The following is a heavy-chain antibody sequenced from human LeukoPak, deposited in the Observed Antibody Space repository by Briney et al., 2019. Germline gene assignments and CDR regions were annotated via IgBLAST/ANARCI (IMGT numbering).Heavy chain of an antibody. CDR2: ISAYNGNT. V-gene: IGHV1-18*01. J-gene: IGHJ4*02. CDR1: GYTFTSYG. Sequence: ASVKVSCKASGYTFTSYGISWVRQAPGQGLEWMGWISAYNGNTNYAQKLQGRVTMTTDTSTSTAYMELRSLRSDDTAVYYCAREGEWELLPGDFDYWGQGTLVTVSS. CDR3: AREGEWELLPGDFDY. D-gene: IGHD1-26*01.